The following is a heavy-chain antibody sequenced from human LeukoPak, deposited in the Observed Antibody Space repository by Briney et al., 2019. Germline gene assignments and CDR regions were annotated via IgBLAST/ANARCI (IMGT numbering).Heavy chain of an antibody. J-gene: IGHJ4*02. D-gene: IGHD3-22*01. CDR2: IIPILGIA. Sequence: GASVKVSCKASGGTFSSYAISWVRQAPGQGLEWMGRIIPILGIANYAQKFQGRVTITADKSTSTAYMELSSLRSEDTAVYYCARDYDSSASGFDYWGQGTLVTVSS. CDR3: ARDYDSSASGFDY. V-gene: IGHV1-69*04. CDR1: GGTFSSYA.